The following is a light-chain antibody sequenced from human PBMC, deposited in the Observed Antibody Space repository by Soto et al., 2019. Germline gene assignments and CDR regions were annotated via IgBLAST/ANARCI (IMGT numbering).Light chain of an antibody. CDR1: QGIRND. V-gene: IGKV1-17*01. CDR2: VAS. J-gene: IGKJ2*01. Sequence: DIQMTQSPSSLSASVGARVTITCRARQGIRNDLSWYQQKPGEAPKRLVYVASSFDGGVPARFSGSGSGTEFTLTINSLQPEDFATYYCLQQNNYPRTFGQGTKVEIK. CDR3: LQQNNYPRT.